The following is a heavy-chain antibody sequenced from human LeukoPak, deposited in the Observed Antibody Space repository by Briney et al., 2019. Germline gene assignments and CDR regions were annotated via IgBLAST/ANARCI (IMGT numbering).Heavy chain of an antibody. J-gene: IGHJ6*02. CDR2: ISAYNGNT. D-gene: IGHD2-2*01. V-gene: IGHV1-18*01. CDR1: GYTFTSYG. CDR3: AREGVALEGDIVVVPAAYYGMDV. Sequence: GASVKVSCKASGYTFTSYGISWVRQAPGQGLEWMGWISAYNGNTNYAQKLQGRVTMTTDTSTSTAYMELRSLRSDDTAVYYCAREGVALEGDIVVVPAAYYGMDVWGQGTTVTVSS.